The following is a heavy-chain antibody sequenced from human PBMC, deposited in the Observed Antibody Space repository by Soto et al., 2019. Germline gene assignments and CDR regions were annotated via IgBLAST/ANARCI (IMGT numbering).Heavy chain of an antibody. V-gene: IGHV1-69*06. J-gene: IGHJ6*02. CDR3: ARGGYSSTWSNLLDRSGLEV. CDR2: IVPLFRTT. D-gene: IGHD6-13*01. Sequence: SVKVSCKTSGGTFSSYAINWVRQAPGQGLEWMGGIVPLFRTTNYAQKFQGRVTITADTSTYTVYMELSELRSGDTAVYYCARGGYSSTWSNLLDRSGLEVWGQGTTVTVS. CDR1: GGTFSSYA.